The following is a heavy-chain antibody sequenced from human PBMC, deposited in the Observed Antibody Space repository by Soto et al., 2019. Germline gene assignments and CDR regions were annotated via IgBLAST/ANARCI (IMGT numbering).Heavy chain of an antibody. J-gene: IGHJ6*02. CDR3: ARGATVTTTYSYGLDV. CDR2: IRNKAKSYTS. V-gene: IGHV3-72*01. Sequence: GGSLRLSCAASAFTFSDHYMDWVRQAPGKGLEWVGRIRNKAKSYTSEYGASVKGRFTISRDDSKKSLYMQMNSLKTEDTAVYYCARGATVTTTYSYGLDVWGQGTTVTVSS. CDR1: AFTFSDHY. D-gene: IGHD4-4*01.